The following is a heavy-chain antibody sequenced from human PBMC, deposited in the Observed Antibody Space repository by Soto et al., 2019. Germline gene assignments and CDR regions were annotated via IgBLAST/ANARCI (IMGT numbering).Heavy chain of an antibody. V-gene: IGHV3-53*04. CDR2: IYSGGST. J-gene: IGHJ4*02. Sequence: EVQLVESGGGLVQPGGSLRLSCAASGFTVSSNYMSWVRQAPGKGLEWVSVIYSGGSTYYAESVKGRFPISRHNSKNTLYLQMKSLRAEGRAVYYCVRGESSSGRLFGYWGPGTLVTLSS. CDR1: GFTVSSNY. CDR3: VRGESSSGRLFGY. D-gene: IGHD6-13*01.